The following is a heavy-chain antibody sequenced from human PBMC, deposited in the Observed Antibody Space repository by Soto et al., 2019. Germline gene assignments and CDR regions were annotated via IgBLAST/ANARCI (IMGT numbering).Heavy chain of an antibody. D-gene: IGHD1-26*01. CDR1: GFTFSAHY. Sequence: PGGSLRLSCAASGFTFSAHYMDWVRQAPGKGLEWVGRIKNKANSYTTEYAASVEGRLTISREDSQNSLYLQMNSLKPEDTAVYYCARVALVGPSGGRYFDYWGQGSQVAVSS. CDR3: ARVALVGPSGGRYFDY. J-gene: IGHJ4*02. CDR2: IKNKANSYTT. V-gene: IGHV3-72*01.